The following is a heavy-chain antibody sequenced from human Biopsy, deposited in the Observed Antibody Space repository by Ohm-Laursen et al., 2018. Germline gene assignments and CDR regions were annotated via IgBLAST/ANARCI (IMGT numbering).Heavy chain of an antibody. CDR1: GFTFDDYA. D-gene: IGHD3-3*01. CDR3: VRASIFGVATSGFYYYGMDV. Sequence: RSLRLSCAASGFTFDDYALHWVRQAPGKALEWVSGISWNSLSIGYADSVKGRFTISRDNSKNTLYLQMNSLRAEDTAVYYCVRASIFGVATSGFYYYGMDVWGQGTTVTVSS. V-gene: IGHV3-9*01. CDR2: ISWNSLSI. J-gene: IGHJ6*02.